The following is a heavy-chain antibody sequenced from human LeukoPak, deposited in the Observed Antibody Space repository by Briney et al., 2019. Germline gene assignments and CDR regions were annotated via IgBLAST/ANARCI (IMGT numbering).Heavy chain of an antibody. Sequence: QPGGSLRLSCVVSGFTFSNYNMNWVRQAPGKGLEWVSYISTRSDTIYYADSVKGRFTISRDNAKNSLYLQMNSLRDEDTAVYYCVRDYTRWGQGTLVTVSS. CDR1: GFTFSNYN. CDR3: VRDYTR. D-gene: IGHD4-11*01. J-gene: IGHJ4*02. V-gene: IGHV3-48*02. CDR2: ISTRSDTI.